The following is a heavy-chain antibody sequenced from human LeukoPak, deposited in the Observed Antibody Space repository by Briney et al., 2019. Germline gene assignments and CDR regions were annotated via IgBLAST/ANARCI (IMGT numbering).Heavy chain of an antibody. Sequence: GGSLRLSRAASGFTFSSYGMHWVRQAPGKGLEWVAVISYDGSNKYYADSVKGRFTISRDNSKNTLYLQMNSLRAEDTAVYYCAKNLCSSTSCYADYWGQGTLVTVSS. J-gene: IGHJ4*02. V-gene: IGHV3-30*18. D-gene: IGHD2-2*01. CDR1: GFTFSSYG. CDR3: AKNLCSSTSCYADY. CDR2: ISYDGSNK.